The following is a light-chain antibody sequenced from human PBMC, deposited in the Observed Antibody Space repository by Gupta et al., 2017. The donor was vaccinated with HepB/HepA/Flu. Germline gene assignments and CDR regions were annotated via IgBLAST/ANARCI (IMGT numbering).Light chain of an antibody. V-gene: IGLV1-51*01. CDR3: GTWDSGLSALV. CDR2: DNN. CDR1: SSNIGNNY. J-gene: IGLJ2*01. Sequence: QSVLTQPPSVSAAPGQKVTISCSGSSSNIGNNYVSWYQQLPGTAPKLLIYDNNKRPSGIPDRFSGSKSGTSAILGITGLQTGDEADYYCGTWDSGLSALVFGGGTNLTVL.